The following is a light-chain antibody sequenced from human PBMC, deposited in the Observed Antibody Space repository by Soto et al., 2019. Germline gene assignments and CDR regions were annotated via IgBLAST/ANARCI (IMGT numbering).Light chain of an antibody. V-gene: IGLV6-57*04. CDR3: QSYDSSSRV. CDR1: SGSIASNY. CDR2: EDN. J-gene: IGLJ3*02. Sequence: NFMLTQPHSVSESPGKTVTISCTRSSGSIASNYVQWFQQRPGSAPTTVIYEDNQRPSGVPDRFSGSIDSSSNSASLTISGLKTEDEADYYCQSYDSSSRVFGGGTKPTVL.